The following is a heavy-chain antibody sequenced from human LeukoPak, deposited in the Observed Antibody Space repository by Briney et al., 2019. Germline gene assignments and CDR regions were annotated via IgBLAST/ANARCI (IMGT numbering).Heavy chain of an antibody. J-gene: IGHJ4*02. CDR3: ARDRGRTYGSGSYSRY. CDR2: ISSNGGST. D-gene: IGHD3-10*01. Sequence: PGGSLRLSCAASGFTFSNAWMSWVRQAPGKGLEYVSAISSNGGSTYYANSVKGRFTISRDNSKNTLYLQMGSLRAEDMAVYYCARDRGRTYGSGSYSRYWGQGTLVTVSS. CDR1: GFTFSNAW. V-gene: IGHV3-64*01.